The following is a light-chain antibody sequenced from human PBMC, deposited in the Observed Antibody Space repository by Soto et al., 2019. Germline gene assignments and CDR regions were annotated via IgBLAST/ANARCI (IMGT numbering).Light chain of an antibody. CDR2: EVS. Sequence: QSVLTQPASVSGSPGQSITISCTETSSDVGGYNSVSWYQQHPGKAPKLMIYEVSNRPSGVSNRFSGSKSGNTASLTISGLQAEDEADYCCSSYTSSTTLEVVFGGGTKLTVL. CDR3: SSYTSSTTLEVV. J-gene: IGLJ2*01. V-gene: IGLV2-14*01. CDR1: SSDVGGYNS.